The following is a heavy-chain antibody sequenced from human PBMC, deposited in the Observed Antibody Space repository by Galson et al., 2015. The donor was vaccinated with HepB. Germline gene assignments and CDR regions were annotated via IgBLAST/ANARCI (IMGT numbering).Heavy chain of an antibody. D-gene: IGHD4-23*01. CDR2: IYTSGST. CDR3: ARAGVDYGGNRRVGDGAVPSGFDY. V-gene: IGHV4-61*02. J-gene: IGHJ4*02. CDR1: GGSISSGSYY. Sequence: TLSLTCTVSGGSISSGSYYWSWIRQPAGKGLEWIGRIYTSGSTNYNPSLKSRVTISVDTYKNQFSLKLSSVTAADTAVYYCARAGVDYGGNRRVGDGAVPSGFDYWGQGTLVTVSS.